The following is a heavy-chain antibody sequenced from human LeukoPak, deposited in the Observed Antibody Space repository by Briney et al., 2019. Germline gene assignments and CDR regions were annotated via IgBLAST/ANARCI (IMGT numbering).Heavy chain of an antibody. V-gene: IGHV3-23*01. J-gene: IGHJ4*02. Sequence: PGGSLRFSCAASGFTFSSYAMSWVRQAPGKGLEWVSAISGSGGSTYYADSVKGRFTISRDNSKNTLYLQMNSLRAEDTAVYYCAKDPPDIAVAGRPFDYWGQGTLVTVSS. CDR1: GFTFSSYA. D-gene: IGHD6-19*01. CDR3: AKDPPDIAVAGRPFDY. CDR2: ISGSGGST.